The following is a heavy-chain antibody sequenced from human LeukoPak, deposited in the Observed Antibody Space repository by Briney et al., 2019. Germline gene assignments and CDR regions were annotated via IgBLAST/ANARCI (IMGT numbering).Heavy chain of an antibody. V-gene: IGHV3-53*01. D-gene: IGHD3-22*01. J-gene: IGHJ3*02. CDR3: ARGLCLSSYLDAFDI. CDR1: GFTVSNKY. Sequence: GWSLRLSCAASGFTVSNKYMIWGRQAPGQGVEGGSLIYSEGRTYYADSVKRRCTISRDDSKNTLYLQLNSLRVEDTAVYSSARGLCLSSYLDAFDIWGQGKMGTVSS. CDR2: IYSEGRT.